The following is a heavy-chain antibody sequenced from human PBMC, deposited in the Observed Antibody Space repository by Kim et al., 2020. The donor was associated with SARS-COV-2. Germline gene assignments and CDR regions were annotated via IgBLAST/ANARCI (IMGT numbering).Heavy chain of an antibody. J-gene: IGHJ4*02. CDR2: IIPILGIA. CDR3: ARDSGDLKVTAELYYFDY. D-gene: IGHD2-21*02. V-gene: IGHV1-69*04. Sequence: SVKVSCKASGGTFSSYAISWVRQAPGQGLEWMGRIIPILGIANYAQKFQGRVTITADKSTSTAYMELSSLRSEDTAVYYCARDSGDLKVTAELYYFDYWGQGTLVTVSS. CDR1: GGTFSSYA.